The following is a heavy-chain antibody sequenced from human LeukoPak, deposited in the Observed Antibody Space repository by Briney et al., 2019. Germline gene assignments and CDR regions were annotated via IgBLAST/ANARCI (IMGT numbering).Heavy chain of an antibody. CDR1: GFTFSSSA. Sequence: GGSLRLSCAASGFTFSSSAMSWVRQAPGKGLEWVSAISNNGGYTYYADSVQGRFTISRDNSKSTLCLQMNSLRAEDTAMYNCARDAFSSSSSSFPLDYWGQGTLVTVSS. J-gene: IGHJ4*02. V-gene: IGHV3-23*01. CDR3: ARDAFSSSSSSFPLDY. CDR2: ISNNGGYT. D-gene: IGHD2-2*01.